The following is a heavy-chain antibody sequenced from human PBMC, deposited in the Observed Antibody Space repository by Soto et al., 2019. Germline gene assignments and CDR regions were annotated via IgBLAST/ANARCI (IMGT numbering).Heavy chain of an antibody. J-gene: IGHJ6*02. Sequence: GGSLRLSCAASGFTFDDYAMHWVRQAPGKGLEWDSLISWDGGSTYYADSVKGRFTISRDNSKNSLYLQMNSLRAEDTALYYCAKETKSITILGGMDVWGQGTTVTVSS. D-gene: IGHD3-9*01. CDR2: ISWDGGST. CDR1: GFTFDDYA. V-gene: IGHV3-43D*04. CDR3: AKETKSITILGGMDV.